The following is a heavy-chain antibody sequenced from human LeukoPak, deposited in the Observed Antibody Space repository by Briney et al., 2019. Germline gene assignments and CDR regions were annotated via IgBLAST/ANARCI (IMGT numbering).Heavy chain of an antibody. CDR3: ARDRRNYMDV. V-gene: IGHV4-34*01. Sequence: PSETLSLTCAVYGGSFSGYYWSWIRQPPGKGLEWIGEINHSGSTNYNPSLMSRVTISVDTSKNQFSLKLSSVTAADTAVYYCARDRRNYMDVWGKGTTVTVSS. CDR2: INHSGST. J-gene: IGHJ6*03. D-gene: IGHD3-16*02. CDR1: GGSFSGYY.